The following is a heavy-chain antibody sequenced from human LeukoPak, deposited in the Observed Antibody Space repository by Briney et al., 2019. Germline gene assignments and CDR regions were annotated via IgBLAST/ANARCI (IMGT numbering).Heavy chain of an antibody. V-gene: IGHV1-46*01. D-gene: IGHD4-17*01. CDR2: INPSGGST. CDR1: GYTFTSYY. J-gene: IGHJ4*02. Sequence: GASVKVSCKASGYTFTSYYMHWVRQAPGQGLEWMGIINPSGGSTSYAQKFQGRVTMTRDMSTSTVYMELSSLRSEDTAVYYCARSLREYYFDYWGQGTLVTVSS. CDR3: ARSLREYYFDY.